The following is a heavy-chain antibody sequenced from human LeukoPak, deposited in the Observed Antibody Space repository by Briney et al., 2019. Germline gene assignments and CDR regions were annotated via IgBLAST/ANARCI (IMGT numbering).Heavy chain of an antibody. V-gene: IGHV4-59*01. CDR1: GGSISSYY. CDR3: ARDNSGYYDSSGPYYFDY. J-gene: IGHJ4*02. CDR2: IYYSGST. D-gene: IGHD3-22*01. Sequence: SETLSLTCTVSGGSISSYYWSWIRQPPGKGLEWIGYIYYSGSTNYNPSLKSRVTISVDTSKNQFSLKLSSVTAADTAVYYCARDNSGYYDSSGPYYFDYWGQGTLVTVSS.